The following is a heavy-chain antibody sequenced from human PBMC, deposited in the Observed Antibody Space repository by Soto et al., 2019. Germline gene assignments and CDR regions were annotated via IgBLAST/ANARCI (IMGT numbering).Heavy chain of an antibody. V-gene: IGHV1-69*13. Sequence: SVKVSCKASGGTFSIYAISWVRQAPGQGLEWMGGIIPIFGTANYAQKFQGRVTITADESTSTAYMELSSLRSEDTAVYYCARTLRYYYGSGSYYKPQSYYYYYYGMDVWGQGTTVTVSS. D-gene: IGHD3-10*01. CDR2: IIPIFGTA. CDR3: ARTLRYYYGSGSYYKPQSYYYYYYGMDV. CDR1: GGTFSIYA. J-gene: IGHJ6*02.